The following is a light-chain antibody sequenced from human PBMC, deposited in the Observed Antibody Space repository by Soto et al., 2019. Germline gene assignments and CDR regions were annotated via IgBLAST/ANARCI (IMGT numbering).Light chain of an antibody. CDR1: SRDIGGYNL. CDR2: GGN. Sequence: QSALTQPASVSGSPGQSITISCTGTSRDIGGYNLVSWYQQHPGRAPKVMMYGGNKRPSRVSNRFSASKSGNTASLTISGLQAEDEADYYCCSYAGFSTVVFGSGTKVTVL. CDR3: CSYAGFSTVV. J-gene: IGLJ1*01. V-gene: IGLV2-23*03.